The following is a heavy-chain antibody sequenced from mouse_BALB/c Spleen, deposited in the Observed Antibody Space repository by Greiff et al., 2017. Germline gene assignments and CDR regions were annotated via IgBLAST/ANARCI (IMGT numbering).Heavy chain of an antibody. CDR3: TRGLLRLRYFDV. CDR2: INPSNGGT. J-gene: IGHJ1*01. CDR1: GYTFTSYY. V-gene: IGHV1S81*02. D-gene: IGHD1-2*01. Sequence: VQRVESGAELVKPGASVKLSCKASGYTFTSYYMYWVKQRPGQGLEWIGEINPSNGGTNFNEKFKSKATLTVDKSSSTAYMQLSSLTSEDSAVYYCTRGLLRLRYFDVWGAGTTVTVSS.